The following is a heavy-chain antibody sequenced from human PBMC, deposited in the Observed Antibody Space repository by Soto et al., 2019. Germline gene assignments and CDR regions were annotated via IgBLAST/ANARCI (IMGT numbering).Heavy chain of an antibody. V-gene: IGHV3-23*01. Sequence: EVQLLGSGGGLVQPGGSLRLSCAASGFTFSSYAMNWVRQAPGTGLEWVSAITNSGDSTYYADSVKGRFTISRDNSENTLYLQMNGLRAEDTAVYYCARRSQYTRGPFDYWGQGTLVTVSS. J-gene: IGHJ4*02. CDR1: GFTFSSYA. CDR2: ITNSGDST. D-gene: IGHD5-12*01. CDR3: ARRSQYTRGPFDY.